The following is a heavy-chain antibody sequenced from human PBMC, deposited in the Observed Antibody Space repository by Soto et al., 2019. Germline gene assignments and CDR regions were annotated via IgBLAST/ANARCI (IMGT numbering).Heavy chain of an antibody. CDR1: GFSLNTSGVG. V-gene: IGHV2-5*02. Sequence: GPTLVNPTQTLTLTCTFSGFSLNTSGVGVGWIRQPPGKALEWLALIYWDDDKRYSPSLKSRLTITKDTSKNQVVLTMTNMDPVDTAMYCCARYYYAPTPGYGRDVGGQGTTVTVSS. CDR2: IYWDDDK. J-gene: IGHJ6*02. D-gene: IGHD3-10*01. CDR3: ARYYYAPTPGYGRDV.